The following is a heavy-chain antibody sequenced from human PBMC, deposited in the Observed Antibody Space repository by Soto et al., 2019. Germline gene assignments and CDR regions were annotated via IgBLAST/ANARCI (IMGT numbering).Heavy chain of an antibody. CDR1: GYTFTSYY. J-gene: IGHJ3*02. CDR3: ARDLYDRGAFDI. D-gene: IGHD3-22*01. Sequence: ASVKVSCKASGYTFTSYYVHWVRQAPGQGLEWMGIINPSGGSTSYAQKFQGRVTMTRDTSTSTVYMELSSLRSEDTAVYYCARDLYDRGAFDIWGQGTMVTVSS. CDR2: INPSGGST. V-gene: IGHV1-46*01.